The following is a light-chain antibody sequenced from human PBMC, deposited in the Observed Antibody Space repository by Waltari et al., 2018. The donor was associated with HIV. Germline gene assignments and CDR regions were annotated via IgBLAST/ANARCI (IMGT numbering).Light chain of an antibody. CDR3: QQSYSTPGYT. J-gene: IGKJ2*01. CDR2: AAS. Sequence: DIQMTQSPSSLSASVGDRVTITCRASQSIRTSLNWYQQKPGKAPKLLIYAASSLQSGVPSRFSGSGSGTDFTLTISSLQPEDFATYYCQQSYSTPGYTFGQGTKLEIK. V-gene: IGKV1-39*01. CDR1: QSIRTS.